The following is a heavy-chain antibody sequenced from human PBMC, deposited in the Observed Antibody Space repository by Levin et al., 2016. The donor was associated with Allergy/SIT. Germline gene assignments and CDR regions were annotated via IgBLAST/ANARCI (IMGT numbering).Heavy chain of an antibody. CDR2: INHSGST. V-gene: IGHV4-34*01. J-gene: IGHJ4*02. D-gene: IGHD3-22*01. CDR3: ASLDNEYYYDSSGSRPAGLDY. CDR1: GGSFSGYY. Sequence: SETLSLTCAVYGGSFSGYYWSWIRQPPGKGLEWIGEINHSGSTNYNPSLKSRVTISVDTSKNQFSLKLSSVTAADTAVYYCASLDNEYYYDSSGSRPAGLDYWGQGTLVTVSS.